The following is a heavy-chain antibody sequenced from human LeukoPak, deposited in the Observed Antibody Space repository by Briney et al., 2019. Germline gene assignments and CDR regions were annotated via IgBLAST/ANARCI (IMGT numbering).Heavy chain of an antibody. Sequence: ASVKVSCKPSGYTFTRYYMHWVRQAPGQGREWMGGINPNSGGTNYAQKFQGRVTMTRDTSISTAYMELSRLRSDDTAVYYCAREDGRGPGYWGQGTLVTVSS. CDR2: INPNSGGT. CDR3: AREDGRGPGY. CDR1: GYTFTRYY. D-gene: IGHD2-15*01. J-gene: IGHJ4*02. V-gene: IGHV1-2*02.